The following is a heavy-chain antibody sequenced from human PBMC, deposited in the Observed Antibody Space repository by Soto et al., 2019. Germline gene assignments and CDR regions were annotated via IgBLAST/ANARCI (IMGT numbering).Heavy chain of an antibody. J-gene: IGHJ3*02. D-gene: IGHD6-19*01. Sequence: SETLSLTCTVSGGSVSSGSYYRSWIRQPPGKGLEWIGYIYYSGSTNYNPSLKSRVTISVDTSKNQFSLKLSSVTAADTAVYYCARDGQAEVYAFDIWGQGKTVTASS. CDR2: IYYSGST. CDR1: GGSVSSGSYY. CDR3: ARDGQAEVYAFDI. V-gene: IGHV4-61*01.